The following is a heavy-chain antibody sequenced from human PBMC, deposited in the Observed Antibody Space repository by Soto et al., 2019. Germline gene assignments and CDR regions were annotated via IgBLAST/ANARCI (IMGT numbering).Heavy chain of an antibody. J-gene: IGHJ4*02. D-gene: IGHD6-13*01. CDR1: GFTFSSYA. Sequence: QVQLVESGGGVVQPGRSLRLSCAASGFTFSSYAMHWVRQAPGKGLEWVAVISYDGSNKYYADSVKGRFTISRDNSKNTLYLQMNSLRAEDTAVYHCARDVRIAAAGIPFDYWGQGTLVTVSS. V-gene: IGHV3-30-3*01. CDR2: ISYDGSNK. CDR3: ARDVRIAAAGIPFDY.